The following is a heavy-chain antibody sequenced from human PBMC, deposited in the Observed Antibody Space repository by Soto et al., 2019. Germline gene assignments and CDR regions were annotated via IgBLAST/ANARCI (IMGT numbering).Heavy chain of an antibody. V-gene: IGHV3-33*06. J-gene: IGHJ4*02. CDR2: IWYDGSNK. Sequence: QVQLVESGGGVVQPGRSLRLSCAASGFTFSSYGMHWVRQAPGKGLEWVAVIWYDGSNKYYADSVKGRFTISRDNSKNTLYLQMNSLRAEDTAVYYCAKDRGITIFGVVTKSLFDYWGQGTLVTVSS. D-gene: IGHD3-3*01. CDR3: AKDRGITIFGVVTKSLFDY. CDR1: GFTFSSYG.